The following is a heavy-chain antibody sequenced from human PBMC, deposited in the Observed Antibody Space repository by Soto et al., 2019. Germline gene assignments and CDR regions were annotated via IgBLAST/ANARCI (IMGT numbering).Heavy chain of an antibody. CDR1: GFTFSNYW. CDR3: ARGSNTYPSY. Sequence: EVQLVESGGALVQPGGSLRLSCAVSGFTFSNYWMHWVRQAPGKGLVWVSRINIDGGTTSYADSVKGRFTISRDNAKNPLYLQMSSLRAEDTAVYYCARGSNTYPSYWGRGTLVTVSS. V-gene: IGHV3-74*01. CDR2: INIDGGTT. J-gene: IGHJ4*02. D-gene: IGHD2-2*02.